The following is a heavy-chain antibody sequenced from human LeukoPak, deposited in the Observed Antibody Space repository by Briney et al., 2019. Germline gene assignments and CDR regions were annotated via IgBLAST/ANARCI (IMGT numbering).Heavy chain of an antibody. Sequence: PGGSLRLSCAASGFTFSSYWMSWVRQAPGKGLEWVANIKQDGSEKYYVDSVKGRFTISRDNAKNSLYLQMNSLRAEDTAVYYCAKLLDYGDYENWFDPWGQGTLVTVSS. J-gene: IGHJ5*02. V-gene: IGHV3-7*01. D-gene: IGHD4-17*01. CDR2: IKQDGSEK. CDR1: GFTFSSYW. CDR3: AKLLDYGDYENWFDP.